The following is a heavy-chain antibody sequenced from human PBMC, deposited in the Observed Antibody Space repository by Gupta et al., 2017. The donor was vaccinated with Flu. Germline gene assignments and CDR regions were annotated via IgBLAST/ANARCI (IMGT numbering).Heavy chain of an antibody. CDR1: GFTFSNYA. Sequence: QVQLVESGGDVVQPGRSLRLSCAAAGFTFSNYAMHWVRQAPGKGLEWVAVIWSDGSATYYADSVKGRFTISRDNSKNTLFLQMNSLRAEDTAVYYCATGYGGTYPEFDYWGQGTLVTVSS. V-gene: IGHV3-33*03. D-gene: IGHD1-26*01. CDR3: ATGYGGTYPEFDY. CDR2: IWSDGSAT. J-gene: IGHJ4*02.